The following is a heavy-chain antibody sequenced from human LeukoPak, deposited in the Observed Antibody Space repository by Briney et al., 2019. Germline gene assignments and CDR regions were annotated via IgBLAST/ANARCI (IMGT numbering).Heavy chain of an antibody. V-gene: IGHV3-53*01. Sequence: PGGSLILSCAASGFPLNSNYMSWVRQAPGKGLEWVSVIYTSGGKYYADSVKGRFTISRDNSKNTLFLQMNSLRAEDTAVYYCARDTGSKTPGAMMGATGDAFDIWGQGTMVTVSS. J-gene: IGHJ3*02. CDR1: GFPLNSNY. CDR2: IYTSGGK. D-gene: IGHD1-26*01. CDR3: ARDTGSKTPGAMMGATGDAFDI.